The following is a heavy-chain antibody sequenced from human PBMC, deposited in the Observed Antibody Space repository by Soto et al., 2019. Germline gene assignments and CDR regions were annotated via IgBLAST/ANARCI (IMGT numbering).Heavy chain of an antibody. J-gene: IGHJ5*02. V-gene: IGHV1-18*04. CDR3: ATDLVIGRLDP. Sequence: ASVKVSCKASGNIFSGYGITWVRQAPGQGLEWMGWISTHNGNTNYAQNLQGSVTMTTDTSTSTAYMELRSLRYDDTGVYYCATDLVIGRLDPWGQGTPVTVSS. CDR1: GNIFSGYG. D-gene: IGHD5-12*01. CDR2: ISTHNGNT.